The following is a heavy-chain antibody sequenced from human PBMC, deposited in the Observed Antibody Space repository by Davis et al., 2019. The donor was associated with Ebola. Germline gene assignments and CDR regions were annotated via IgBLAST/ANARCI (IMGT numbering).Heavy chain of an antibody. D-gene: IGHD2-15*01. CDR3: ARSHKGYCSGGSCYPGDDY. Sequence: ESLKISCAASGFTFSSHTMHWFRQAPGKGLEWIGYIYDSGSTNYNPSLKSRVTISVDTSKNQFSLKLSSVTAADTAVYYCARSHKGYCSGGSCYPGDDYWGKGTLVTVSS. J-gene: IGHJ4*02. V-gene: IGHV4-59*08. CDR1: GFTFSSHT. CDR2: IYDSGST.